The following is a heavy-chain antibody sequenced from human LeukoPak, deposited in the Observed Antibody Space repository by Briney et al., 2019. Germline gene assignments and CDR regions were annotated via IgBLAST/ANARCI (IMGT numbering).Heavy chain of an antibody. CDR2: IGGSGGST. CDR1: GFTFSSYW. Sequence: GGSLRLSCAASGFTFSSYWMSWVRQAPGKGLEWVSTIGGSGGSTYYADSVKGRFTISRDNSKNTLYLQMNSLRAEDTAVYYCAKDMRLWFGELPDFDIWGQGTMVTVSS. CDR3: AKDMRLWFGELPDFDI. V-gene: IGHV3-23*01. D-gene: IGHD3-10*01. J-gene: IGHJ3*02.